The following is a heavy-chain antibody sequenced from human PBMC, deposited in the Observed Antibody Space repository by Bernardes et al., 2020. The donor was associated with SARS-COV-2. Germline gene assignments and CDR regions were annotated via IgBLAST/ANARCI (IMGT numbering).Heavy chain of an antibody. CDR1: GYTFTGYF. CDR2: INPNSGGT. CDR3: ARDLSDYYDSSGYQGDY. Sequence: ASVKVSCRASGYTFTGYFIHWVRQAPGQGLEWMGWINPNSGGTYYAQNFQGRVTMTSDTSISTAYMELSRLRSDDTAVYYCARDLSDYYDSSGYQGDYWGQGTLITVSS. D-gene: IGHD3-22*01. J-gene: IGHJ4*02. V-gene: IGHV1-2*02.